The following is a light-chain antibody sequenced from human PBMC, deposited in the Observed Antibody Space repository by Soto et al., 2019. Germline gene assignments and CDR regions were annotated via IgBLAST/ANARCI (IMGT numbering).Light chain of an antibody. Sequence: DIQMTQSPSFVSASVGDRVTITCRASQDISKWLAWYQQKPGRAPKILIFAASTLQRGVPSMFSGSGSGTDFTLTISSLQTEDSATYYCQQAESIPLTFGGGTKV. J-gene: IGKJ4*01. CDR3: QQAESIPLT. CDR1: QDISKW. CDR2: AAS. V-gene: IGKV1-12*01.